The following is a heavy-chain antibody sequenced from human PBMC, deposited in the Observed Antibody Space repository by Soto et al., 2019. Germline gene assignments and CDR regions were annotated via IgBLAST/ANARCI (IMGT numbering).Heavy chain of an antibody. CDR3: ARHDGHRGSLIGY. D-gene: IGHD1-26*01. J-gene: IGHJ4*02. CDR2: IYYSGST. V-gene: IGHV4-39*01. CDR1: GGSISSSSYY. Sequence: PSETLSLTCTVSGGSISSSSYYWGWIRQPPGKGLEWIGSIYYSGSTYYNPSLKSRVTISVDTSKNQFSLKLSSATAADTAVYYCARHDGHRGSLIGYWGQGTLVTVSS.